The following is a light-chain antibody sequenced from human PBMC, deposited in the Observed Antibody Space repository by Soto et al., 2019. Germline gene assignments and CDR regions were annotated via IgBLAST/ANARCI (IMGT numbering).Light chain of an antibody. Sequence: VVLTQSPGILSLSPGERATLSCRASHSVISSYLAWYKQKPGQAARLLIYGASSRPTGIPDRFSGSGSGTDFTLTISRLEPEDFAVYDCQQCGSSITFGQGTRLEVK. J-gene: IGKJ5*01. CDR2: GAS. V-gene: IGKV3-20*01. CDR1: HSVISSY. CDR3: QQCGSSIT.